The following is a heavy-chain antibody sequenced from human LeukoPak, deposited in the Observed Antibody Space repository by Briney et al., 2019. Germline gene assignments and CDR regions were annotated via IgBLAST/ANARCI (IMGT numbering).Heavy chain of an antibody. CDR3: ASLYSSRWYLQDNWFDP. Sequence: PGGSLRLSCAASGFTVSSNYMSWVRQAPGKGLEWVSVIYSGGSTYYADSVKGRFTISRDNSKNALYLQMNSLRAEDTAVYYCASLYSSRWYLQDNWFDPWGQGTLVTVSS. J-gene: IGHJ5*02. V-gene: IGHV3-53*01. CDR2: IYSGGST. D-gene: IGHD6-13*01. CDR1: GFTVSSNY.